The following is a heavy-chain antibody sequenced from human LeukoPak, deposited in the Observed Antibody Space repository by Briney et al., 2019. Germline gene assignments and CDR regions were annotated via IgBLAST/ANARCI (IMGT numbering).Heavy chain of an antibody. CDR1: GGSISSGSSY. V-gene: IGHV4-39*07. CDR3: ARASIAAAAFDI. CDR2: IYYSGST. J-gene: IGHJ3*02. D-gene: IGHD6-13*01. Sequence: SETLSLTCTVSGGSISSGSSYWGWIRQPPGKGLEWIGNIYYSGSTYDSPSLTSRVTISVDTSKNQFSLKLSSVTAADTAVYYCARASIAAAAFDIWGQGTMVTVSS.